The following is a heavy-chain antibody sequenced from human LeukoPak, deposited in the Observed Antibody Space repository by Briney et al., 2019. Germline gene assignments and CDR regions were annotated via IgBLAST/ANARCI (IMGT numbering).Heavy chain of an antibody. Sequence: GGSLRLSCVASGFTFSSRDWMSWVRQAPGKGLEWVSAFSGSGGNTYYADSVKGRFTISRDNSKNTLYLQMNSLRAEDTAVYYCAKSGLNRFDYWGQGTLVTVSS. J-gene: IGHJ4*02. CDR3: AKSGLNRFDY. D-gene: IGHD2-15*01. CDR1: GFTFSSRDW. V-gene: IGHV3-23*01. CDR2: FSGSGGNT.